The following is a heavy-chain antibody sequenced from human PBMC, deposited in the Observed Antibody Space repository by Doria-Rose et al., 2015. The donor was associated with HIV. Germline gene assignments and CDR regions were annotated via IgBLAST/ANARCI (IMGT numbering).Heavy chain of an antibody. CDR2: IYYSGNT. J-gene: IGHJ3*02. V-gene: IGHV4-61*08. CDR3: ARDPTSISASGVRGAFDI. CDR1: DSVSSPDYF. D-gene: IGHD6-6*01. Sequence: DSVSSPDYFWSWIRQPPGKGLEWVGYIYYSGNTNYNPSLESRVTISLDTSKDQFSLKLRSVTAADTAVYYCARDPTSISASGVRGAFDIWGRGTMVTVSS.